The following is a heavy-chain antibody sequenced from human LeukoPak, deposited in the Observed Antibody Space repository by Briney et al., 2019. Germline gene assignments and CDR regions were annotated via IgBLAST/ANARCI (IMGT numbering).Heavy chain of an antibody. CDR1: GFTFSGSA. Sequence: GGSLRLSCAASGFTFSGSAMHWVRQASGKGLEWVGRIRSKANSYATANAASVKGRFTISRDDSKNTAYLQMNSLRAEDTAVYYCANKRGGYAYDAFDVWGQGTMVTVSS. V-gene: IGHV3-73*01. CDR2: IRSKANSYAT. J-gene: IGHJ3*01. CDR3: ANKRGGYAYDAFDV. D-gene: IGHD5-12*01.